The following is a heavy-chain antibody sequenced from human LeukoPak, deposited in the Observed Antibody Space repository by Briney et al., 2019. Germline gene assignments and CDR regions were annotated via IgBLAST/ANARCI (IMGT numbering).Heavy chain of an antibody. CDR3: ARVSRGNSVGGDY. Sequence: PSQTLSLTCTVSGGSISSGNYYWSWIRQPAGKGLEWIGRIYTTGSTNYNPSLKSRVTISLDTSKNQFSLKLSSVTAADTAMYYCARVSRGNSVGGDYWGQGTLVTVSS. D-gene: IGHD4-23*01. V-gene: IGHV4-61*02. J-gene: IGHJ4*02. CDR1: GGSISSGNYY. CDR2: IYTTGST.